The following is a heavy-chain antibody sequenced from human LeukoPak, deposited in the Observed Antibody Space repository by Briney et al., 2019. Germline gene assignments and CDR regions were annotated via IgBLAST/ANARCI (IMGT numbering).Heavy chain of an antibody. CDR1: GYTFTSYY. V-gene: IGHV1-46*01. CDR3: ARGHIVVVTAMSWFDP. D-gene: IGHD2-21*02. J-gene: IGHJ5*02. CDR2: INPSGGST. Sequence: ASVKVSCKASGYTFTSYYMHWVRQAPGQGLEWMGIINPSGGSTSYAQKFQGRVTMTRDTSTSTVYMELSSLRSEDTAVYYCARGHIVVVTAMSWFDPWGQGTLVTVSP.